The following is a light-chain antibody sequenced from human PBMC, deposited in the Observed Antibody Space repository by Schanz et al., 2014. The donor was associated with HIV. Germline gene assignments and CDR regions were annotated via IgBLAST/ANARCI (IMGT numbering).Light chain of an antibody. CDR1: QSVTSNY. V-gene: IGKV3D-20*02. CDR3: QQRSNWPT. J-gene: IGKJ5*01. Sequence: EIVMTQSPATLSVSPGERATLSCRASQSVTSNYLAWYQQKPGQVPRLLIYRASSRATGIPDRFSGSGSGTDFTLTISSLEPEDFAVYYCQQRSNWPTFGQGTRLEIK. CDR2: RAS.